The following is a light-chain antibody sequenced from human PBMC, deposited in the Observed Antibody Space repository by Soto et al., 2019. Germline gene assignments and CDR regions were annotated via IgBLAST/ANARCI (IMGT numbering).Light chain of an antibody. V-gene: IGLV2-14*01. CDR2: DVS. CDR1: SSDVSGYNF. J-gene: IGLJ2*01. Sequence: QSALTQPASVSASPGQSITISCTGTSSDVSGYNFLAWYQQHPDKAPRPLIYDVSNRPSGVSSRFSGSKSGNTASLTISGLQAEDEADYYCSSYSGSGTLVFGGGTKLTVL. CDR3: SSYSGSGTLV.